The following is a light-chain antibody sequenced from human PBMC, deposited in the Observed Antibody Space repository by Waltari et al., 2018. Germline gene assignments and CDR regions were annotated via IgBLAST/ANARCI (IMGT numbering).Light chain of an antibody. CDR1: RSDLSTYQY. V-gene: IGLV2-14*01. CDR3: TSYTSSITWV. J-gene: IGLJ3*02. Sequence: QSALTQPASVAGSPGPSITIPCTGTRSDLSTYQYFSWYQQHPGKAPRLMIFAVTNRPSGVSNRFSGSKSGNTASLTISGLQPEDEGDYYCTSYTSSITWVFGGGTKLTVL. CDR2: AVT.